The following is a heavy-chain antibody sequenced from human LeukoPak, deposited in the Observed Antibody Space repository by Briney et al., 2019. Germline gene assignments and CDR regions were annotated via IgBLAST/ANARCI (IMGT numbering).Heavy chain of an antibody. J-gene: IGHJ3*02. D-gene: IGHD2-21*02. V-gene: IGHV6-1*01. CDR2: TYYRSKWHN. CDR1: GDSVSSNSAA. CDR3: ARTTVVATAITYYDVFDT. Sequence: SQTLSLTCAISGDSVSSNSAAWNWIRQSPSRGLEWLGRTYYRSKWHNDYAASLRSRITINPDTSKNQFSLQLNSLTPEHTAVYYCARTTVVATAITYYDVFDTWGQGKVVTVSS.